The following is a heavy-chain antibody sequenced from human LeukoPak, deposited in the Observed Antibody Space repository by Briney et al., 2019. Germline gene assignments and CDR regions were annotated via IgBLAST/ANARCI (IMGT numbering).Heavy chain of an antibody. Sequence: PSETLSLTCTVSGGSISSSSYYWSWVRQAPGKGLEWVANIKQDVSEKYYVDSVKGRFTISRDNAKNSLYLQMDSLRAEDTAVYYCAREIPGPLDNWGQGTLVTVSS. V-gene: IGHV3-7*01. CDR2: IKQDVSEK. CDR3: AREIPGPLDN. CDR1: GGSISSSSYY. J-gene: IGHJ4*02.